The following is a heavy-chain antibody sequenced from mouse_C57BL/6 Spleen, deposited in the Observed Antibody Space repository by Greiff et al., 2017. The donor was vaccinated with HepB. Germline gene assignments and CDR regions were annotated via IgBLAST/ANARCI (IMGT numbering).Heavy chain of an antibody. V-gene: IGHV1-7*01. D-gene: IGHD4-1*01. CDR2: INPSSGYT. CDR3: SRWTNWDWYCDV. CDR1: GYTFTSYW. Sequence: VQLQQSGAELAKPGASVKLSCKASGYTFTSYWMHWVKQRPGQGLEWIGYINPSSGYTKYNQTFKDKATLTEDKSSSTAYMQLSSLTYEDSAVYYCSRWTNWDWYCDVWGTGTTVTVSS. J-gene: IGHJ1*03.